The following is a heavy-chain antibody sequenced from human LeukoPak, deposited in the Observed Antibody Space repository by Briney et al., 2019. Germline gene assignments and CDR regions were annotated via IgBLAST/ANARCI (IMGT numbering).Heavy chain of an antibody. D-gene: IGHD2-8*02. Sequence: PGRSLRLSCSASGFTFSSYGMHGVRPAPGKGLAGVAVISYDGSNKYYADSVKGRFTISRDNSKNTLYLQMNSLRAEDTAVYYCARTTGGRGYFDYWGQGTLVTVSS. CDR1: GFTFSSYG. J-gene: IGHJ4*02. CDR3: ARTTGGRGYFDY. CDR2: ISYDGSNK. V-gene: IGHV3-30*03.